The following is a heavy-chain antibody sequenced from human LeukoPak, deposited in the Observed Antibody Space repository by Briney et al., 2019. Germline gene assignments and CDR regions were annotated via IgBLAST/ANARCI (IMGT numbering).Heavy chain of an antibody. D-gene: IGHD1-26*01. V-gene: IGHV4-4*07. CDR2: IYTSGST. Sequence: SLTLPVTRTGSGGSISRYYWRWIRQPAAKELEGIGRIYTSGSTNYNPSLKSRVTTSVDTSENQYSLKLSSVTAADTAVYYCARMLRVVGAPGPYYFDYWGQGTLVAVSS. J-gene: IGHJ4*02. CDR1: GGSISRYY. CDR3: ARMLRVVGAPGPYYFDY.